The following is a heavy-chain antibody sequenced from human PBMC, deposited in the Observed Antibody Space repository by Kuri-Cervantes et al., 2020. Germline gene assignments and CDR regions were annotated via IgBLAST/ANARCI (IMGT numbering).Heavy chain of an antibody. CDR2: INHSGST. CDR1: GGSFSGYY. V-gene: IGHV4-34*01. J-gene: IGHJ3*02. D-gene: IGHD6-19*01. CDR3: ASSRDSSDIVGAFDI. Sequence: SETLSLTCAVYGGSFSGYYWSWIRQPPGKGLEWIGEINHSGSTNYNPSLKSRVTISVDTSKNQFSLKLSSVTAADTAVYYCASSRDSSDIVGAFDIWGQGTMVTVSS.